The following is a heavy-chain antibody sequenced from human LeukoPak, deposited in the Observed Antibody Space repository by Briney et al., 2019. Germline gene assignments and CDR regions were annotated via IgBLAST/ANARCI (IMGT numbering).Heavy chain of an antibody. CDR1: GFTFSSYA. Sequence: GGSLRLSCAASGFTFSSYAMSWVRQAPGKGLEWVSAISGSGGSTYYADSVKGRFTISRDNSKNTLYLQMNSLKTEDTAVYYCARDLLGTWIFDYWGQGTLVTVSS. D-gene: IGHD5-12*01. CDR2: ISGSGGST. J-gene: IGHJ4*02. V-gene: IGHV3-23*01. CDR3: ARDLLGTWIFDY.